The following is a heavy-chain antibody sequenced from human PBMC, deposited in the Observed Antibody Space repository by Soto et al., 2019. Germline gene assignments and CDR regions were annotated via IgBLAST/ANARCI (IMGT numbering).Heavy chain of an antibody. V-gene: IGHV4-31*11. J-gene: IGHJ4*02. CDR3: ARVGPRGRYFDWLQTAFDY. Sequence: PSETLSLTCAVSGGSISSGGYSWSWIRQPPGKGLEWIGYIYYSGSTYYNPSLKSRVTISVDTSKNQFSLKLSSVTAADTAVYYCARVGPRGRYFDWLQTAFDYWGQGTLVTVSS. D-gene: IGHD3-9*01. CDR1: GGSISSGGYS. CDR2: IYYSGST.